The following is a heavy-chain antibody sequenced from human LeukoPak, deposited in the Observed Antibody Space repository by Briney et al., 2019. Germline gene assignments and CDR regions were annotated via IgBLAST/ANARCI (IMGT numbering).Heavy chain of an antibody. CDR3: AKDPRGSYSRDYYYYMDV. D-gene: IGHD1-26*01. CDR1: GFTFSSYG. CDR2: IWYDGSNK. Sequence: GGSLRLSCAASGFTFSSYGMHWVRQAPGKGLEWVAVIWYDGSNKYYADSVKGRFTISRDNSKNTLYLQMNSLRAEDAAGYYCAKDPRGSYSRDYYYYMDVWGKGTTVTVSS. V-gene: IGHV3-33*06. J-gene: IGHJ6*03.